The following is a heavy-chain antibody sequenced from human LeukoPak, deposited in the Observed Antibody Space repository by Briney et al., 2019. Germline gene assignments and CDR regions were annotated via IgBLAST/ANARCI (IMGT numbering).Heavy chain of an antibody. Sequence: GGSLRLSCAASGFTFSSYSMNWVRQAPGKGLEWVGRIASKTDGGTTDYAAPVKGRFTISRDDSKNTLFLQMNSLKTEDTAVYYCTTGIRGDCGQGTLVTVSS. V-gene: IGHV3-15*04. J-gene: IGHJ4*02. CDR1: GFTFSSYS. CDR3: TTGIRGD. CDR2: IASKTDGGTT.